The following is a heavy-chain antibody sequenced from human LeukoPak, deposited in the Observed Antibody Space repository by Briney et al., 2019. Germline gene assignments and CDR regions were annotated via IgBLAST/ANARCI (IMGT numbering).Heavy chain of an antibody. Sequence: PGGSLGLSCAASGFTFSSYNMNWVRQAPGKGLGWVSSISSSSSYRYYADSLKGRFTISRDNAKNSLYLQMNSLRVEDTAVYYCARDSSGSAGGYYFDYWGQGTLVTVSS. J-gene: IGHJ4*02. D-gene: IGHD3-22*01. V-gene: IGHV3-21*01. CDR2: ISSSSSYR. CDR3: ARDSSGSAGGYYFDY. CDR1: GFTFSSYN.